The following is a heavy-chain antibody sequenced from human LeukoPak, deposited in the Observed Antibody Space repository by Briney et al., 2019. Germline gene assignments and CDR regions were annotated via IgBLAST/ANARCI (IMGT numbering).Heavy chain of an antibody. CDR2: ISINGGTT. CDR3: ARQTRDGYGFDC. D-gene: IGHD5-24*01. V-gene: IGHV3-64*01. Sequence: GGSLRLSCAASGFIFSDYVIHWVRQAPGKGLECVSVISINGGTTYYANSVKGRFTISRDNSKNTLYLQMGNLRAEDMAVYYCARQTRDGYGFDCWGQGTLVTVSS. CDR1: GFIFSDYV. J-gene: IGHJ4*02.